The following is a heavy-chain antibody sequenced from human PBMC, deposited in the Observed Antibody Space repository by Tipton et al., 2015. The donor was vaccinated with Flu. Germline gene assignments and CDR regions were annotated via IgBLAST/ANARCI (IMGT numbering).Heavy chain of an antibody. Sequence: TLSLTCTVSGGSITNYYWSWIRQAPGKGLECIGHISNSGSTNYNPSLKSRVSISLDTSKSQISLKVISVTAADTAIYYCARVPVGARTVLADFWGQGTLVTVSS. V-gene: IGHV4-59*01. D-gene: IGHD1-26*01. CDR2: ISNSGST. J-gene: IGHJ4*02. CDR1: GGSITNYY. CDR3: ARVPVGARTVLADF.